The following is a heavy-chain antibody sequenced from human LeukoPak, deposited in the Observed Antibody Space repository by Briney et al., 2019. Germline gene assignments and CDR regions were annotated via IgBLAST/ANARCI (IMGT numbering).Heavy chain of an antibody. D-gene: IGHD1-26*01. CDR3: ARDLVGAVDY. Sequence: GGSLRLSCAASGFTFSTYGMSWVRQAPGKGLEWVSSITGSGGGTYYADSVQGRFTISRDNSKNTLYLQMNSLRAEDTAVYYCARDLVGAVDYWGQGTLVTVSS. CDR2: ITGSGGGT. J-gene: IGHJ4*02. CDR1: GFTFSTYG. V-gene: IGHV3-23*01.